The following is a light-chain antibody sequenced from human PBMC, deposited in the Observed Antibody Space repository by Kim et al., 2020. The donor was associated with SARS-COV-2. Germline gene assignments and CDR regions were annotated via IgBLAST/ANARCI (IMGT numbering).Light chain of an antibody. J-gene: IGKJ1*01. CDR2: GAS. CDR1: QSVSSSY. Sequence: PGERVTLSCRASQSVSSSYLTWYQQKPGQAPRLLIYGASNRATGIPARFSGSGSATDFTLTISRLEPEDFAVYFCQQDDNLPKAFGQGTKVDIK. V-gene: IGKV3-20*01. CDR3: QQDDNLPKA.